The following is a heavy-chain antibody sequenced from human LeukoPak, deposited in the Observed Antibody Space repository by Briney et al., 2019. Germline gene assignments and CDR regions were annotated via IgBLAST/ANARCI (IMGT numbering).Heavy chain of an antibody. D-gene: IGHD3-9*01. V-gene: IGHV3-30*18. CDR3: AKDHGELRYFDWNLDY. CDR2: ISYDGSNK. Sequence: PGGSLRLSCAASGFTFSSYGVHWVRQAPGKGLEWVAVISYDGSNKYYADSVKGRFTISRDNSKNTLYLQMNSLRAEDTAVYYCAKDHGELRYFDWNLDYWGQGTLVTVSS. CDR1: GFTFSSYG. J-gene: IGHJ4*02.